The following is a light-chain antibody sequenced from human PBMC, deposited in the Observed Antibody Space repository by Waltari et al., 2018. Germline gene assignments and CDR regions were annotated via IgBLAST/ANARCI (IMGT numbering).Light chain of an antibody. V-gene: IGLV2-8*01. J-gene: IGLJ1*01. CDR3: GSYAGNNNFV. CDR1: SSDVGGYNS. Sequence: QSALTQPPSASGSPEQSVTISCTGTSSDVGGYNSVSWYQQHPGKAPKLMIYEVSRRASGFSDRFSGSKSDNTASLTVAVLQVEDEADYFCGSYAGNNNFVFGTGTKVTVL. CDR2: EVS.